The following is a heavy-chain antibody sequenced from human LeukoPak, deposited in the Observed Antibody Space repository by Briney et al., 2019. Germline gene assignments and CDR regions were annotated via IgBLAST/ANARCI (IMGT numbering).Heavy chain of an antibody. Sequence: GGSLRLSCAASGFTFSHYGMHWVRQTPGAGLVWVALIWSDGSDKYYAKSVKGRFTISRDNSKNTLFLQMNSLRAEDTAVYYCAKDAQRGFDYSNSLQNWGQGILVTVSS. D-gene: IGHD4-11*01. V-gene: IGHV3-33*06. CDR2: IWSDGSDK. CDR1: GFTFSHYG. J-gene: IGHJ1*01. CDR3: AKDAQRGFDYSNSLQN.